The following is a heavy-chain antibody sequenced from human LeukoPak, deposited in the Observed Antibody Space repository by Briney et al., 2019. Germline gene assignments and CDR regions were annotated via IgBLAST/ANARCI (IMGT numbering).Heavy chain of an antibody. V-gene: IGHV4-39*01. Sequence: SETLSLTCTVSGGSISSSSYYWGWIRQPPGKGLEWIGSIYYSESTYYNPSLKSRVTISVDTSKNQFSLKLSSVTAADTAVYFCARLIRVATTAGKYYFDYWGQGTLVTVSS. D-gene: IGHD5-24*01. J-gene: IGHJ4*02. CDR2: IYYSEST. CDR3: ARLIRVATTAGKYYFDY. CDR1: GGSISSSSYY.